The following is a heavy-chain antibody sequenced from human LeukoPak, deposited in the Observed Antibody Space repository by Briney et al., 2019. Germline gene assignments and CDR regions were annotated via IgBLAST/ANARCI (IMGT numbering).Heavy chain of an antibody. V-gene: IGHV4-59*01. D-gene: IGHD3-10*01. CDR1: GGSISNYY. Sequence: SETLSLTCTVSGGSISNYYWSWVRQPPGKGLEWIGSIYYSGSANYNPSLKSRVTISLDTSKNQFSLKLSSVTAADTAVYYCARASGSYIGLIDYWGQGTLVTVSS. CDR2: IYYSGSA. CDR3: ARASGSYIGLIDY. J-gene: IGHJ4*02.